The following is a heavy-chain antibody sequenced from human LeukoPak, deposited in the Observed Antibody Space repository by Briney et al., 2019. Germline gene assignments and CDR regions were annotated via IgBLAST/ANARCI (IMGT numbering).Heavy chain of an antibody. CDR2: IDHSGST. V-gene: IGHV4-34*01. CDR1: GFTFSSYA. CDR3: ARGPKVIPHY. D-gene: IGHD3-16*02. Sequence: GSLRLSCAASGFTFSSYAMSWVRQAPGKGLEWIGEIDHSGSTNYNPSLKSRVTISADTSKNQFSLKLSSVTAADTAVYYCARGPKVIPHYWGQGTLVTVSS. J-gene: IGHJ4*02.